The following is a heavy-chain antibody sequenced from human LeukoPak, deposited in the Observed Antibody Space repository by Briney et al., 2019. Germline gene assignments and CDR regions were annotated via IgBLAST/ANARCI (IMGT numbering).Heavy chain of an antibody. V-gene: IGHV4-4*07. CDR3: ARDSGGYYDPFFDI. CDR1: GGSLSSYY. J-gene: IGHJ3*02. CDR2: IYTSGST. D-gene: IGHD1-26*01. Sequence: PSETLSLTCTVSGGSLSSYYWSWVRQPAGKGLEWIGRIYTSGSTNYNPSLKSRVTMSVDTSKNQFSLKLSSVTAADTAVYYCARDSGGYYDPFFDIWGQGTMVTVSS.